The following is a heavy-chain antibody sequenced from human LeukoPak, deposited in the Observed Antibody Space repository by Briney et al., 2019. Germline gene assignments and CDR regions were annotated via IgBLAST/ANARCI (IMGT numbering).Heavy chain of an antibody. V-gene: IGHV4-34*01. D-gene: IGHD6-19*01. Sequence: SETLSLTCAVYGGSFSGYYWSWIRQPPGKGLEWIGEINHSGSTNYNPSLKSRVTISVDTPKNQFSLKLSSVTAADTAVYYCARGWAVANFDYWGQGTLVNVSS. CDR3: ARGWAVANFDY. CDR1: GGSFSGYY. J-gene: IGHJ4*02. CDR2: INHSGST.